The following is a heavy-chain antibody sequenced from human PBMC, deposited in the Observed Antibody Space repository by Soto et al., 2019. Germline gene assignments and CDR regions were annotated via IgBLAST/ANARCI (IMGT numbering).Heavy chain of an antibody. CDR1: GGSISSYY. Sequence: VQLQESGPGLVKPSETLSLTCTVSGGSISSYYWSWIRQPPGKGLEWIGYIYYSGSTNYNPSLXSXVXIXXDTSKNQFSLKLSSVTAADTAVYYCARVWGGAFDIWGQGTMVTVSS. V-gene: IGHV4-59*01. J-gene: IGHJ3*02. D-gene: IGHD3-10*01. CDR2: IYYSGST. CDR3: ARVWGGAFDI.